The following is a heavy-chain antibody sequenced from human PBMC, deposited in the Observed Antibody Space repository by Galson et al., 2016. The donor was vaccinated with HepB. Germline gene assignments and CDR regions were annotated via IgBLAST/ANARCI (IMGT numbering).Heavy chain of an antibody. J-gene: IGHJ6*02. CDR1: GGPISSGGYY. Sequence: TLSLTCTVSGGPISSGGYYWSWIRQHPGVGLEWIGHIYYSGTVYYNPSLKSRVAISVDTPKNQFSLRLTSVTAADTAVYYCGRIRVPSVRGGGEYGLDVWGQGTTVTVSS. CDR2: IYYSGTV. CDR3: GRIRVPSVRGGGEYGLDV. V-gene: IGHV4-31*03. D-gene: IGHD3-10*01.